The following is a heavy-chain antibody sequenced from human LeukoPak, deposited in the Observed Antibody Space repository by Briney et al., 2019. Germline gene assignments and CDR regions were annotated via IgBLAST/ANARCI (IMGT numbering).Heavy chain of an antibody. V-gene: IGHV3-66*01. CDR2: IYSGGST. Sequence: PGGSLRLSCAASGFTVSSNYMSWVRQAPGKGLEWVSVIYSGGSTYYADSVKGRFTISRDNSKNTLYLQMNSLRAEDTAVYYCAREEPGGAFDIWGQGTMVTVSS. CDR1: GFTVSSNY. J-gene: IGHJ3*02. D-gene: IGHD1-14*01. CDR3: AREEPGGAFDI.